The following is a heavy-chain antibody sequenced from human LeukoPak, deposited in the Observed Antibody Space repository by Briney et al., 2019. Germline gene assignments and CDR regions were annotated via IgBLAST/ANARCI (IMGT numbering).Heavy chain of an antibody. CDR1: GFTFGDYV. CDR2: IRSKVYGGTT. Sequence: GGSLRLSCTASGFTFGDYVMSWSRQAPGKGLEWVGFIRSKVYGGTTENAASVKGRLTISRDDSKSIAYLQMNSLKTEDTAVYYCSRGHNGYVAVDEYWGQGTLVTVSS. CDR3: SRGHNGYVAVDEY. D-gene: IGHD5-12*01. J-gene: IGHJ4*02. V-gene: IGHV3-49*03.